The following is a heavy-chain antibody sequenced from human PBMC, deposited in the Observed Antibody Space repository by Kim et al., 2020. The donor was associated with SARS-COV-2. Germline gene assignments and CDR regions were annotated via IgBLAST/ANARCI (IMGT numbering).Heavy chain of an antibody. V-gene: IGHV3-64D*08. CDR2: ITSDGDTT. D-gene: IGHD3-10*01. CDR1: GFTFSSYA. J-gene: IGHJ4*01. Sequence: GGSLRLSCSVSGFTFSSYAMHWVRQTPGKGLEYVSTITSDGDTTYYTDSVKGRFTISRDNSKNTLYLQMSSLRAEDTSVYYCVKARAGNYFSGGFDYW. CDR3: VKARAGNYFSGGFDY.